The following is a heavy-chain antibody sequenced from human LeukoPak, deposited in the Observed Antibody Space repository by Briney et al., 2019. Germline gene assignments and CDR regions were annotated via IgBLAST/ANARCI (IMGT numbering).Heavy chain of an antibody. J-gene: IGHJ6*03. CDR2: IWYDGSNK. V-gene: IGHV3-33*06. CDR3: AKRGYEFWSGYYYYYYMDV. D-gene: IGHD3-3*01. Sequence: PGGSLRLSCAASGFTFSSYGMHWVRQAPGKGLEWVAVIWYDGSNKYYADSVKGRFTISRDNSKNTLYLQMNSLRAEDTAVYYCAKRGYEFWSGYYYYYYMDVWGKGTTVTVSS. CDR1: GFTFSSYG.